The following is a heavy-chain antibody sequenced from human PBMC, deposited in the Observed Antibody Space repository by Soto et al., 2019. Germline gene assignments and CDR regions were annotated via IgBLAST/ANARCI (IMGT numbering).Heavy chain of an antibody. D-gene: IGHD3-10*01. Sequence: QVQLVESGGGVVQPGRSLRLSCAASGFTFSNFGMHWVRQAPGKGLEWVAAILYDESNKYSADSVKGRFTISRDNSKNTLYLQMNSLRVEDTAVYFCAKDPGSRYYYGMDVWGQGTTVTVSS. J-gene: IGHJ6*02. CDR3: AKDPGSRYYYGMDV. CDR2: ILYDESNK. V-gene: IGHV3-30*18. CDR1: GFTFSNFG.